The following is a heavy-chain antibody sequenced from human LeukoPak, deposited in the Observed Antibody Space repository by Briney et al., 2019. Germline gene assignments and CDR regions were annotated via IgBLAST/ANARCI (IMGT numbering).Heavy chain of an antibody. CDR1: GGTFSSYA. D-gene: IGHD7-27*01. Sequence: GASVKVSCKASGGTFSSYAISWVRQAPGQGLEWMGGIVPMFGTPDYAQKFRGRVTISADESTSTAYMEVRSLRYDDTGVYYCARDHERTGDVSLYYVDVWGKGTTVTVSS. CDR2: IVPMFGTP. CDR3: ARDHERTGDVSLYYVDV. J-gene: IGHJ6*03. V-gene: IGHV1-69*01.